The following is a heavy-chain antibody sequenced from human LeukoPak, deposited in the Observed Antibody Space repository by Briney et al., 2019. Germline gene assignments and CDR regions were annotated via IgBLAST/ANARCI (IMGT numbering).Heavy chain of an antibody. V-gene: IGHV1-2*02. Sequence: ASVKVSCKASGYTFTGYYMHWVRQAPGQGLEWMGWVNPTSGGTNCAQKFQGRVTMTRDTSISTAYMELSRLRSYDTAVYYCARDRIAVAEGGDAFDIWGQGTMVTVSS. CDR1: GYTFTGYY. CDR3: ARDRIAVAEGGDAFDI. J-gene: IGHJ3*02. CDR2: VNPTSGGT. D-gene: IGHD6-19*01.